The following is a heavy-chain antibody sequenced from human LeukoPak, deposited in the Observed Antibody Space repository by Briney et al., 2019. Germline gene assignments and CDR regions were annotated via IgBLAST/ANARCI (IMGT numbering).Heavy chain of an antibody. V-gene: IGHV4-59*08. CDR3: ARYSYGGFYFDY. J-gene: IGHJ4*02. CDR2: LYYSGST. CDR1: GGSISGYY. Sequence: SETLSLTCTVSGGSISGYYWGWLRQPPGKRLEWIGYLYYSGSTTYNPSLKSRVTISLDTSKNQFSLKLSSVTAADTAVYYCARYSYGGFYFDYWGQGTLVTVSS. D-gene: IGHD5-18*01.